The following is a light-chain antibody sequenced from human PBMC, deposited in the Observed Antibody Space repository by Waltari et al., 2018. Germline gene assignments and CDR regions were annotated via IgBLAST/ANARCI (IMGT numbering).Light chain of an antibody. Sequence: SYVLTQPPSVSVAPGETARITCGGNNIESKSVHWYRKRPGQAPVVVISYDNDRAAGSPERFSGSNSGNTATLTSSRVEAGDEADYYCQVWDANTEPGVFGTGTEVTVL. CDR1: NIESKS. J-gene: IGLJ1*01. V-gene: IGLV3-21*01. CDR3: QVWDANTEPGV. CDR2: YDN.